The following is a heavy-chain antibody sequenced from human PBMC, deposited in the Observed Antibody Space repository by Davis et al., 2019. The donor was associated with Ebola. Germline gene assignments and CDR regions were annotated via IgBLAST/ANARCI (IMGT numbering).Heavy chain of an antibody. CDR2: ISSSSSYI. Sequence: GGSLRLSCAASGFTFSSYGMHWVRQAPGKGLEWVSSISSSSSYIYYADSVKGRFTISRDNAKNSLYLQMNSLRDEDTAVYYCATRRLPFDYWGQGTLVTVSS. J-gene: IGHJ4*02. V-gene: IGHV3-21*01. CDR3: ATRRLPFDY. D-gene: IGHD6-25*01. CDR1: GFTFSSYG.